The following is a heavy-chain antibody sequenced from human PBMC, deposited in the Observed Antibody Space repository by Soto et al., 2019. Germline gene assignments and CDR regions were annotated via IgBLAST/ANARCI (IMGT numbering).Heavy chain of an antibody. D-gene: IGHD3-22*01. CDR3: ARVPGYYDSSGFIGFDS. CDR2: IDWDDDK. CDR1: GFSLTTGGMC. V-gene: IGHV2-70*01. Sequence: SGPTLVNPTQTLTLTCTFSGFSLTTGGMCVAWIRQPPGKALEWLALIDWDDDKNYSTSLKTRLTISKDTSKNQVVLTMTNMDPVDTATYYCARVPGYYDSSGFIGFDSWGQGTLVTVSS. J-gene: IGHJ4*02.